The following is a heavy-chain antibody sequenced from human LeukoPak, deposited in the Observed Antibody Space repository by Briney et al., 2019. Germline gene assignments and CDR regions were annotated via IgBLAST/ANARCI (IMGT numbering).Heavy chain of an antibody. CDR3: ARFQYSGSYPDY. CDR1: GYTFISYW. J-gene: IGHJ4*02. V-gene: IGHV5-51*01. CDR2: IYPGDSDI. D-gene: IGHD1-26*01. Sequence: GESLKVSCKGSGYTFISYWIGWVRQMPGKGPEWLGIIYPGDSDIRYSPSFQGQVTISADKSISTAYLQWSSLKASDTAIYYCARFQYSGSYPDYWGQGTLVTVSS.